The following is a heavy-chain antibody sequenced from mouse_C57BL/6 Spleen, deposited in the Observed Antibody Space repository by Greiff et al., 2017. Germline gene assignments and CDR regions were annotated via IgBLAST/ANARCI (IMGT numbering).Heavy chain of an antibody. V-gene: IGHV1-50*01. J-gene: IGHJ1*03. CDR2: IDPSDGYT. CDR1: GYTFTSYW. CDR3: AKSGSRELYWDFDV. D-gene: IGHD1-1*01. Sequence: QVQLQQPGAELVKPGASVKLSCKASGYTFTSYWMQWVKQRPGQGLEWIGEIDPSDGYTNYNQKFKGKSTLTVDKSSSTAYMQRSSLTSEDSADYYFAKSGSRELYWDFDVWGTGTTVTVAS.